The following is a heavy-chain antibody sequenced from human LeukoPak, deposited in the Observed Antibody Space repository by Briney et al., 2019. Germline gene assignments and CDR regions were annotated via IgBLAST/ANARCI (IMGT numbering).Heavy chain of an antibody. CDR3: ARVQEDPHDAFDI. CDR2: INHSGST. Sequence: SETLSLTCAVYGGSFSGYYWSWIRQPPGKGLEWIGEINHSGSTNYNPSLKSRVTISVDTSKNQFSLKLSSVTAADTAVYYCARVQEDPHDAFDIWGQGTMVTVSS. V-gene: IGHV4-34*01. J-gene: IGHJ3*02. D-gene: IGHD2-15*01. CDR1: GGSFSGYY.